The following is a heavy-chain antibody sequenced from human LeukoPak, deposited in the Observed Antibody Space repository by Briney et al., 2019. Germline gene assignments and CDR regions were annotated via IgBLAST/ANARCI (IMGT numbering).Heavy chain of an antibody. D-gene: IGHD3-10*01. J-gene: IGHJ4*02. Sequence: GASVKVSCKASGYTFTGYYMHWVRQAPGQGLEWMGWMNPNSGNTGYAQKFQGRVTITRSTSISTAYMELSSLRSEDTAVYYCAIQGYYGSGSYTDYWGQGTLVTVSS. CDR3: AIQGYYGSGSYTDY. CDR1: GYTFTGYY. V-gene: IGHV1-8*03. CDR2: MNPNSGNT.